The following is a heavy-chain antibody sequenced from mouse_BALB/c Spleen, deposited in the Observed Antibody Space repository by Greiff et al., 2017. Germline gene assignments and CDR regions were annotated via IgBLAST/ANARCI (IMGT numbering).Heavy chain of an antibody. J-gene: IGHJ2*01. D-gene: IGHD1-1*01. CDR1: GYTFTSYW. CDR2: IDPSDSYT. CDR3: TRGVNYGSSYYFDY. V-gene: IGHV1S127*01. Sequence: VKLMESGAELVKPGASVKMSCKASGYTFTSYWMHWVKQRPGQGLEWIGVIDPSDSYTSYNQKFKGKATLTVDTSSSTAYMQLSSLTSEDSAVYYCTRGVNYGSSYYFDYWGQGTTLTVSS.